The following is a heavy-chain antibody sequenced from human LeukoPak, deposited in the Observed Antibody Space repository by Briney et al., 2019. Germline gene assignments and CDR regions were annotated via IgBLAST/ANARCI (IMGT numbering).Heavy chain of an antibody. D-gene: IGHD2-2*02. Sequence: GGSLRLSCAASGFTFSGFAMSWIRQAPGKGLEWVSFISTSSSYIYYADSVKGRFTISRDNAKNSLYLQMNSLRAEDTAVYYCAKDGSIPWGYYMDVWGKGTTVTISS. CDR1: GFTFSGFA. J-gene: IGHJ6*03. CDR3: AKDGSIPWGYYMDV. V-gene: IGHV3-21*01. CDR2: ISTSSSYI.